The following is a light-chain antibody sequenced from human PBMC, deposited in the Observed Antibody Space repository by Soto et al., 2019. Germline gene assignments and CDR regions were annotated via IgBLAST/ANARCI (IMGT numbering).Light chain of an antibody. CDR3: QQYNNWPRIA. CDR1: QSVSSN. Sequence: EIMMTQSPVTLSVSPGERATLSCRASQSVSSNLAWYQQKPGQAPRLLIYGASTRATGIPARFSGSGSGTEFTLTISSLQSEDFAVYYCQQYNNWPRIAFGQGTRLEIK. V-gene: IGKV3-15*01. J-gene: IGKJ5*01. CDR2: GAS.